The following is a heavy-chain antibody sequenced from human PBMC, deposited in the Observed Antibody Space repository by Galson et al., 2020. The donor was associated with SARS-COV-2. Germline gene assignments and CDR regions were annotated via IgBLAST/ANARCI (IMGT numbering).Heavy chain of an antibody. V-gene: IGHV4-30-4*01. J-gene: IGHJ6*02. Sequence: SCPVSGVSISSGDFHWSWIPQSPGKGLEWIGFIYYRGNTYYNPSLKSRLSMSLDMSRNQFSLNLSSVTAADTAVYYCARQLYSLKADDFYYGMDVWGQGTTVTVSS. CDR2: IYYRGNT. D-gene: IGHD2-2*01. CDR1: GVSISSGDFH. CDR3: ARQLYSLKADDFYYGMDV.